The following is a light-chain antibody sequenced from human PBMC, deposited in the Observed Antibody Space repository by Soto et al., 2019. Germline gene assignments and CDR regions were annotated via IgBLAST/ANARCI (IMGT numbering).Light chain of an antibody. CDR2: LNSDGSH. CDR3: QTWGRGIVV. J-gene: IGLJ2*01. V-gene: IGLV4-69*02. CDR1: SGHSSYA. Sequence: QSVLTQSPSASAFLGASVNVTCTLTSGHSSYAIAWHQQQPEKGPRFLMRLNSDGSHSKGDGIPDRFSGSSSGAERYLIISSLQSEDEADYYCQTWGRGIVVFGGGTKVTVL.